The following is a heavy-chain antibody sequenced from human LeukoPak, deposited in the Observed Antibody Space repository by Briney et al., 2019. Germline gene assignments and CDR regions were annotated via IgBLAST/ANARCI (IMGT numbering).Heavy chain of an antibody. J-gene: IGHJ3*02. D-gene: IGHD3-9*01. V-gene: IGHV1-2*02. CDR1: GYTFTGYY. Sequence: ASVKVSCKASGYTFTGYYMHWVRQAPGQGLEWMGWINPNHGDTNYAQKFQDRVSMTRDTSISTAYMHLSRLRSDDTAVYYCARGYRYYDILTGYDAFDIWGQGTMVTVSS. CDR3: ARGYRYYDILTGYDAFDI. CDR2: INPNHGDT.